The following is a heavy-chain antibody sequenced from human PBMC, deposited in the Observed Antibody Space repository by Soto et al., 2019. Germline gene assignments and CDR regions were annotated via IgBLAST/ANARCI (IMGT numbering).Heavy chain of an antibody. CDR3: ARLRIATNNYKWFDP. D-gene: IGHD2-21*01. CDR2: IYVTGAV. V-gene: IGHV4-31*03. CDR1: GAALNSGNYY. Sequence: SETLSLTCSVSGAALNSGNYYWSWIRQVPGKGLEWIGHIYVTGAVDYNPSLRVRITISQDTSERQFSLNLRLVTAADTAVYYCARLRIATNNYKWFDPWGQGTLVTVSS. J-gene: IGHJ5*02.